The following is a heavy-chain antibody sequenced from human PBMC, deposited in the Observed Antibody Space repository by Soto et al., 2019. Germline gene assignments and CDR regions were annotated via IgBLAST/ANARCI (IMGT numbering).Heavy chain of an antibody. D-gene: IGHD3-3*02. CDR1: GASVTDYW. Sequence: SETLSLTCGVSGASVTDYWWTWVRQPPGKGLEWIAEIHHTGGTNYNPSLKSRVTISVDNSKNQVSLKLTSVTAADTAMYYCARGAFWAFDIWGQGTMVTVSS. V-gene: IGHV4-4*02. CDR3: ARGAFWAFDI. J-gene: IGHJ3*02. CDR2: IHHTGGT.